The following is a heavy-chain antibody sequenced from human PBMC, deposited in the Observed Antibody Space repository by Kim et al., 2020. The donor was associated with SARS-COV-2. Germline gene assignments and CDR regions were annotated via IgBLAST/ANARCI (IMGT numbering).Heavy chain of an antibody. V-gene: IGHV3-7*01. CDR2: IKQDGSEK. CDR3: ASASPQLWFGEKFDY. CDR1: GFTFSSYW. Sequence: GGSLRLSCAASGFTFSSYWMSWVRQAPGKGLEWVANIKQDGSEKYYVDSVKGRFTISRDNAKNSLYLQMNSLRAEDTAVYYCASASPQLWFGEKFDYWGQGTLVTVSS. D-gene: IGHD3-10*01. J-gene: IGHJ4*02.